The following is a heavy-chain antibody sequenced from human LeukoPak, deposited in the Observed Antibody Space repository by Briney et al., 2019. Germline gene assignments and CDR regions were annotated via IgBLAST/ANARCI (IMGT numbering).Heavy chain of an antibody. V-gene: IGHV3-15*01. D-gene: IGHD3-9*01. CDR3: TTERYFDWLSPGGYFDY. Sequence: GGSLRLSCAASGFTFSNAWMSWVRQAPGKGLEWVGHIKSKTDGGTTGYAAPVKGRFTISRDDSKNTLYLQMNSLKTEDTAVYYCTTERYFDWLSPGGYFDYWGQGTLVTVSS. J-gene: IGHJ4*02. CDR2: IKSKTDGGTT. CDR1: GFTFSNAW.